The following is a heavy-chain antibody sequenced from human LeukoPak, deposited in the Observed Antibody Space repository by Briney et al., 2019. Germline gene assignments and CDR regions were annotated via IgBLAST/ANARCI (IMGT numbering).Heavy chain of an antibody. CDR3: ARDISAVTTGDY. Sequence: SETLSLTCVVYGVSLSGYYWSWIRQSPGKGLEWIGEINHSGSTTYNPSLKSRVTISVDTSKNQFSLKLSSVTAADTAVYYCARDISAVTTGDYWGQGTLVTVSS. CDR2: INHSGST. V-gene: IGHV4-34*01. J-gene: IGHJ4*02. CDR1: GVSLSGYY. D-gene: IGHD4-17*01.